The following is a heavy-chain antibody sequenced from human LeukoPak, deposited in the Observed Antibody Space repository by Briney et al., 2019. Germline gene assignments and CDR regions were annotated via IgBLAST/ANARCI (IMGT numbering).Heavy chain of an antibody. CDR1: GFTFSSYA. V-gene: IGHV3-23*01. CDR3: AKSTGGTMVRGVITRPLSY. D-gene: IGHD3-10*01. CDR2: ISGSGGST. Sequence: GGSLRLSRAASGFTFSSYAMSWVRQAPGKGLEWVSAISGSGGSTYYADSVKGRFTISRDNSKNTLYLQMNSLRAEDTAVYYCAKSTGGTMVRGVITRPLSYWGQGTLVTVSS. J-gene: IGHJ4*02.